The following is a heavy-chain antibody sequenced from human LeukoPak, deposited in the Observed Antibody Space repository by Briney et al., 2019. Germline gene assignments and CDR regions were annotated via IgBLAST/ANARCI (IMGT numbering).Heavy chain of an antibody. CDR2: IYYSGST. D-gene: IGHD3-22*01. J-gene: IGHJ4*02. CDR3: ARHSPWGRVVITHFDY. CDR1: GGSISSSSYY. Sequence: SETLSLTCTVSGGSISSSSYYWGWIRQPPGKGLEWIGSIYYSGSTYYNPSLKSRVTISVDTSKNQFSLKLSSVTAADTAVYYCARHSPWGRVVITHFDYWGREPWSPSPQ. V-gene: IGHV4-39*01.